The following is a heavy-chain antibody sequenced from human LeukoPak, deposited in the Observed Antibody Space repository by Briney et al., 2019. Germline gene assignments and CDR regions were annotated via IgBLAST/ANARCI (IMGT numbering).Heavy chain of an antibody. J-gene: IGHJ2*01. CDR1: GFTVSGTW. V-gene: IGHV3-33*08. Sequence: GGSLRLSCAASGFTVSGTWMHWVRQAPGKGLEWVAVIWYDGSNKYYPDSVQGRFTISRDNSKNTLYLQVNSLRAEDTAVYYCARDRSMSGWYIDLWGRGTLVTVSS. D-gene: IGHD2/OR15-2a*01. CDR2: IWYDGSNK. CDR3: ARDRSMSGWYIDL.